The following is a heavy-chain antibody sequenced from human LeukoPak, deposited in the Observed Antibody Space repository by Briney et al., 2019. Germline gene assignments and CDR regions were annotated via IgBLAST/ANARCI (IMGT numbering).Heavy chain of an antibody. D-gene: IGHD3-22*01. Sequence: PSETLSLTCTVSGGSITSGFYYWSWIRQPAGKGLEWIGRIYTSGTTNYNPSLKSRVTISVDTSKNQFSLKLSSVTAADTAVYYCARSKYYYDSSGYRYYMDVWGKGTTVTISS. CDR1: GGSITSGFYY. V-gene: IGHV4-61*02. CDR3: ARSKYYYDSSGYRYYMDV. CDR2: IYTSGTT. J-gene: IGHJ6*03.